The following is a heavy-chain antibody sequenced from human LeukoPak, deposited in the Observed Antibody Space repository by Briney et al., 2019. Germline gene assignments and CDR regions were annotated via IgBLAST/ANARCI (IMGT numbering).Heavy chain of an antibody. CDR1: GGSINSGNYY. Sequence: SETLSLTCTVSGGSINSGNYYWSWIRHPAGKGLEWIGRIYTSGSTNYNPSLKSRVTISVDTSKNQFSLKLSSVTAADTAVYYCASSRDGYNSLDYWGQGTLVTVSS. D-gene: IGHD5-24*01. J-gene: IGHJ4*02. CDR3: ASSRDGYNSLDY. V-gene: IGHV4-61*02. CDR2: IYTSGST.